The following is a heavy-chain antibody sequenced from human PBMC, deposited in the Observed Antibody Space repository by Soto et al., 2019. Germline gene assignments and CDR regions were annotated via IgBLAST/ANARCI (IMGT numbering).Heavy chain of an antibody. J-gene: IGHJ6*02. CDR3: ARDLRFGELPGYYYYGMDV. Sequence: SETLSLTCAVYGGSFSGYYWSWIRQRPGKGLEWIGEINHSGSTNYNPSLKSRVTISVDTSKNQFSMKLSSVTAADTAVYYCARDLRFGELPGYYYYGMDVWGQGTTVTVSS. CDR2: INHSGST. D-gene: IGHD3-10*01. V-gene: IGHV4-34*01. CDR1: GGSFSGYY.